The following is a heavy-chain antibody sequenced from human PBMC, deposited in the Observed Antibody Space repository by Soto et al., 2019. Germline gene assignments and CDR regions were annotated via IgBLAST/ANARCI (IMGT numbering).Heavy chain of an antibody. Sequence: XPVKVSCKASGYPFTSYGSIWGRQAPGQGLEWMGWISAYNGNTNYAQKLQGRVTMTTDTSTSTAYMELRSLRSDDTAVYYCARVDCSSTSCYTSHYYYYGMHVWGQGTTVTVSS. CDR3: ARVDCSSTSCYTSHYYYYGMHV. J-gene: IGHJ6*02. CDR1: GYPFTSYG. D-gene: IGHD2-2*02. V-gene: IGHV1-18*01. CDR2: ISAYNGNT.